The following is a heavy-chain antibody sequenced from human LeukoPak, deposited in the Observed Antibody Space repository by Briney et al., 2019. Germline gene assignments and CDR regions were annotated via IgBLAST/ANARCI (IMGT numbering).Heavy chain of an antibody. Sequence: PSETLSLTCTVSGGSISSGSYYWSWIRQPAGKGLEWIGRIYTSGSTNYNPSLKSRVTISVDTSKNQFSLKLSSVTAADTAVYYCARDLDYYDSPSGYWGQGTLVTVSS. V-gene: IGHV4-61*02. CDR3: ARDLDYYDSPSGY. D-gene: IGHD3-22*01. CDR2: IYTSGST. CDR1: GGSISSGSYY. J-gene: IGHJ4*02.